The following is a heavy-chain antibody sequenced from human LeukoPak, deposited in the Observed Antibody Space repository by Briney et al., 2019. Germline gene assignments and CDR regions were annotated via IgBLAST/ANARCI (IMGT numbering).Heavy chain of an antibody. CDR1: GYSLTELS. CDR2: FDPGSGEI. J-gene: IGHJ4*02. D-gene: IGHD3-9*01. CDR3: ATGTHYELLPF. Sequence: GASVNVSCKVSGYSLTELSTHWVRQAPGKGREWMGGFDPGSGEIIYEQKFQDRVTMTEDTSTDTAYMELSSLRSEDTALYYCATGTHYELLPFWGQGTLVTVSS. V-gene: IGHV1-24*01.